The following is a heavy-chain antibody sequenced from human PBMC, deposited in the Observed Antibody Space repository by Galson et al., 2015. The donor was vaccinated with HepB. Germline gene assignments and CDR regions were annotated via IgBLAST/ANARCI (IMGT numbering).Heavy chain of an antibody. Sequence: SLRLSCAASGFTFSSYAMSWVRQAPGKGLEWVSAISGSGGSTYYADSVKGRFTISRDNSKNTLYLQMNSLRAEDTAVYYCARRAVAGPPVSPFDYWSQGTLVTVSS. CDR3: ARRAVAGPPVSPFDY. J-gene: IGHJ4*02. V-gene: IGHV3-23*01. D-gene: IGHD6-19*01. CDR1: GFTFSSYA. CDR2: ISGSGGST.